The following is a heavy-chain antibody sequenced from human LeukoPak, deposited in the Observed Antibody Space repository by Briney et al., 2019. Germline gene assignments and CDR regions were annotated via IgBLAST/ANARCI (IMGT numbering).Heavy chain of an antibody. Sequence: SETLSLTCAVYGGSFSGYYWSWIRQPPGKGLEWIGEINHSGSTNYNPSLKSRVTISVDTSKNQFSLKLSSVTAADTAVYYCARLGYYDSSGYYHYYYYYMDVWGKGTTVTISS. D-gene: IGHD3-22*01. CDR1: GGSFSGYY. CDR3: ARLGYYDSSGYYHYYYYYMDV. V-gene: IGHV4-34*01. CDR2: INHSGST. J-gene: IGHJ6*03.